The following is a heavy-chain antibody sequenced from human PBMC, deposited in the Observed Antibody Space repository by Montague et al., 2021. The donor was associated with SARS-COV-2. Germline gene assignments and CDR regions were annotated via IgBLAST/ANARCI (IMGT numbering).Heavy chain of an antibody. V-gene: IGHV4-39*02. Sequence: SETLSLTCSVSGGSIVTGDYYWAWSRQPPGKGLEWIGSIFHSGTTYYAPSLRGRVTISVDTSKNQFSLKLTSVTAADTAFYYCVREYTCSSQASWGQGTLVTVSS. D-gene: IGHD6-6*01. J-gene: IGHJ5*02. CDR3: VREYTCSSQAS. CDR2: IFHSGTT. CDR1: GGSIVTGDYY.